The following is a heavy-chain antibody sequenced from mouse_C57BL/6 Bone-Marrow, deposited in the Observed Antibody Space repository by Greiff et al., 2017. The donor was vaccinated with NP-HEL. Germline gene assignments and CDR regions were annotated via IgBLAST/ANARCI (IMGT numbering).Heavy chain of an antibody. J-gene: IGHJ3*01. D-gene: IGHD2-3*01. CDR1: GYTFTSYW. Sequence: QVQLQQPGAELVRPGSSVKLSCKASGYTFTSYWMDWVKQRPGQGLEWIGNIYPSDSETHYNQKFKDKATLTVDKSSSTAYMQLSSLTSEDSAVYYCARGMVTRSPWFAYWGQGTLVTVSA. CDR2: IYPSDSET. CDR3: ARGMVTRSPWFAY. V-gene: IGHV1-61*01.